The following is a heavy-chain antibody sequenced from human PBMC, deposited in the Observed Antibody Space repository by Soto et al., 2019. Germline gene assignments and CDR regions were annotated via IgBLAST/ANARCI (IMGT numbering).Heavy chain of an antibody. V-gene: IGHV1-69*13. D-gene: IGHD3-10*01. Sequence: SVKVSCKASGCTFSSYAISWVRQAPGQGLEWMGGIIPIFGTANYAQKFQGRVTITADESTSTAYMELSSLRSEDTAVYYCARLWFGDSDYYYGMDVWGQGTTVTVSS. CDR3: ARLWFGDSDYYYGMDV. CDR1: GCTFSSYA. J-gene: IGHJ6*02. CDR2: IIPIFGTA.